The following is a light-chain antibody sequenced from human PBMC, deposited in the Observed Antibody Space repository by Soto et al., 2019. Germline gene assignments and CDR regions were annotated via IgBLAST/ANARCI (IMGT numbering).Light chain of an antibody. V-gene: IGKV3-20*01. Sequence: DIVLTPSPGTLPLSPGERGTLSCRASQRFGSSNLAWYQQKPGQAPRLLIYSTSSRATGIPDRFSGSGSGTDFTLTISRLEPEDCAVYYCQQYGNSPWTFGQGTKVEIK. CDR3: QQYGNSPWT. CDR1: QRFGSSN. CDR2: STS. J-gene: IGKJ1*01.